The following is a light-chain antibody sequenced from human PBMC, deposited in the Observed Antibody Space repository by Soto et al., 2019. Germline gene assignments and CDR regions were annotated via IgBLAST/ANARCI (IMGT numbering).Light chain of an antibody. J-gene: IGLJ3*02. CDR3: QTWGTGIP. CDR1: SGHRNYA. Sequence: QLVLTQSPSASASLGASVKLTCTLDSGHRNYAIAWHQQQPGKGPRYLMKVNSDRSHNQGDGIPGCFSGSSSGAERYLIISSLQSEDEADYYCQTWGTGIPFGGGTKLTVL. CDR2: VNSDRSH. V-gene: IGLV4-69*02.